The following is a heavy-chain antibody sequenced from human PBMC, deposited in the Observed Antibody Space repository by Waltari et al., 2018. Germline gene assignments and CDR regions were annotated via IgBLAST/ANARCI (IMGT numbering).Heavy chain of an antibody. Sequence: EVQLVQSGAEVKKPGESLKISCKGSGSRFTSYWIGWLRQMPGKGLEWMGIIYPGDSDTRYSPSFQGQVTISADKSISTAYLQWSSLKASDTAMYYCASVHSGSGGHAAFDIWGQGTMVTVSS. D-gene: IGHD1-26*01. CDR3: ASVHSGSGGHAAFDI. CDR1: GSRFTSYW. V-gene: IGHV5-51*01. CDR2: IYPGDSDT. J-gene: IGHJ3*02.